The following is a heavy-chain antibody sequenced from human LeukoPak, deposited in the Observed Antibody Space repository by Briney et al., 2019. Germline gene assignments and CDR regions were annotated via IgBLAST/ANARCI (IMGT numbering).Heavy chain of an antibody. CDR2: ISSSGSTI. Sequence: GGSLRLSCAASGFTFSDYHMSWIRQAPGKGLEWVSYISSSGSTIYYADSVKGRFTISRDNAKNSLYLQMNSLRAEDTAVYYCASAQTYDYYDSSGYAFDIWGQGTMVTVSS. J-gene: IGHJ3*02. CDR1: GFTFSDYH. CDR3: ASAQTYDYYDSSGYAFDI. V-gene: IGHV3-11*04. D-gene: IGHD3-22*01.